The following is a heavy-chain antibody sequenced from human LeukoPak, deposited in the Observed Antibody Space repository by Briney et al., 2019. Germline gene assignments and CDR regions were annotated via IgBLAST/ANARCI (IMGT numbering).Heavy chain of an antibody. D-gene: IGHD3-9*01. CDR2: IWYDGSNK. J-gene: IGHJ5*02. Sequence: AGGSLRLSCVASGFTFSSYGMQGVRQAPGKGLEWVVVIWYDGSNKYYADSVKGRFTISRDNSKNTLNLQMNSLRAEDTAVYYCARNIPSYYDILTGYLDPWGQGTLVTVSS. V-gene: IGHV3-33*01. CDR3: ARNIPSYYDILTGYLDP. CDR1: GFTFSSYG.